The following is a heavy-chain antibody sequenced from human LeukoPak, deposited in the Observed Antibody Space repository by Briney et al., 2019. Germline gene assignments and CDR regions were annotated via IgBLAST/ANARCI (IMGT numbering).Heavy chain of an antibody. D-gene: IGHD1-14*01. J-gene: IGHJ3*02. Sequence: SVNVSCKASGYTFTGYYMHWVRQPPGQGLEWMGRINPNSGGTKYEHKFRGGVTMTRDTYISTAYMELSRLRSDDTAVYYCARDRLLPHPDAFDIWGQGTMVTVSS. CDR3: ARDRLLPHPDAFDI. V-gene: IGHV1-2*06. CDR2: INPNSGGT. CDR1: GYTFTGYY.